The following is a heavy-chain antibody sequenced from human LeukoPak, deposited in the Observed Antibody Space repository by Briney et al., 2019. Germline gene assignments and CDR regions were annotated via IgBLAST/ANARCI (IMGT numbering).Heavy chain of an antibody. CDR3: AAADWTAVEIFDY. CDR2: IVVGSGNT. Sequence: ASVTVSCKASGFTFTSSAVQWVRQARGQRLEWIGWIVVGSGNTNYAQKFQERVTITRDMSTSTAYMELSSLRSEDTAVYYCAAADWTAVEIFDYWGQGTLVTVSS. D-gene: IGHD3/OR15-3a*01. J-gene: IGHJ4*02. V-gene: IGHV1-58*01. CDR1: GFTFTSSA.